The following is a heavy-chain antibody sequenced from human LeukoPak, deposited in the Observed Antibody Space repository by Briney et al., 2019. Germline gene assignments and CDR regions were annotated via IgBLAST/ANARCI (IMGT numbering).Heavy chain of an antibody. D-gene: IGHD3-16*02. V-gene: IGHV3-7*03. Sequence: GGSLRLSCTASAFTFSDYWMDWVRQAPGKGLEWVANINQDGNEKKYVDSVKGRFTISRDNANNSLSLQMRGLRAEDTAIYYFVRRTYRWFDPWGQGTMVTVSS. CDR2: INQDGNEK. CDR1: AFTFSDYW. CDR3: VRRTYRWFDP. J-gene: IGHJ5*02.